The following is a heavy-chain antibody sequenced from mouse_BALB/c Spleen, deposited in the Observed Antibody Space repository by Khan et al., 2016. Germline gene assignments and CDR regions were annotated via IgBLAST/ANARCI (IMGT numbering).Heavy chain of an antibody. CDR2: IDPETGGT. J-gene: IGHJ2*01. CDR3: TREWGTRDYVDY. D-gene: IGHD1-3*01. V-gene: IGHV1-15*01. Sequence: QVQLQQSGAELVRPGASVTLSCKASVYTFTDYEMHWVKQTPVHGLEWIGAIDPETGGTAYNQKFKGKATLTADKSSSTAYMELRSLTSEDSAVYYCTREWGTRDYVDYWGQGTTLTVSS. CDR1: VYTFTDYE.